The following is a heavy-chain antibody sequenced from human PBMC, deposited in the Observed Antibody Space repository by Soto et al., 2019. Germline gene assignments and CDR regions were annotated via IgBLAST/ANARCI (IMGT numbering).Heavy chain of an antibody. V-gene: IGHV3-23*01. CDR2: ISGSGSTI. D-gene: IGHD3-22*01. J-gene: IGHJ4*02. CDR3: AKVFYYYDSSGYYYFEY. CDR1: GFTFRSYA. Sequence: GGSLRLSCAASGFTFRSYAVSWVRQAPGKGPEWISSISGSGSTIYYADSVKGRFTISRDNSKNTLYLQMSSLRAEDTAVYYCAKVFYYYDSSGYYYFEYWGQGTLVTVSS.